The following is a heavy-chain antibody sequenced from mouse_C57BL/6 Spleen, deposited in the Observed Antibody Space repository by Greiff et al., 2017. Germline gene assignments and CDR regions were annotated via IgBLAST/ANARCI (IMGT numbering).Heavy chain of an antibody. Sequence: VQLQQSGAELVRPGASVTLSCKASGYTFTDYEMHWVKQTPVHGLEWIGAIDPETGGTAYNQKFKGKAILTADKSSSTAYMEHRSLTSADSAVYYCTRMGKLGRYYAMDYWGQGTAVTVSS. J-gene: IGHJ4*01. D-gene: IGHD4-1*01. CDR2: IDPETGGT. V-gene: IGHV1-15*01. CDR1: GYTFTDYE. CDR3: TRMGKLGRYYAMDY.